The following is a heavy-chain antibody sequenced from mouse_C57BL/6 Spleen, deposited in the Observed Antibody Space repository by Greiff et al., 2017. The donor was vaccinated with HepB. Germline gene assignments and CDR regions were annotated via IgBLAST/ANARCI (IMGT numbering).Heavy chain of an antibody. CDR2: IDPETGGT. Sequence: VQLQQSGAELVRPGASVTLSCKASGYTFTDYEMHWVKQTPVHGLEWIGAIDPETGGTAYNQKFKGKAILTADKSSSTAYMELRSLTSEDSAVYYCTRRDSNYGSYAMDYWGQGTSVTVSS. D-gene: IGHD2-5*01. V-gene: IGHV1-15*01. J-gene: IGHJ4*01. CDR3: TRRDSNYGSYAMDY. CDR1: GYTFTDYE.